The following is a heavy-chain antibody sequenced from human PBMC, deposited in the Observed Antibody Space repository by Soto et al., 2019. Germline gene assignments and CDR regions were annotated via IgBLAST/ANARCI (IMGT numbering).Heavy chain of an antibody. CDR2: ISGSGGST. CDR1: GFTFSSYA. CDR3: AKGDRGGSPKAQSKSPDY. D-gene: IGHD3-10*01. Sequence: GGSLRLSCAASGFTFSSYAMSWVRQAPGKGLEWVSAISGSGGSTYYADSVKGRFTISRDNSKNTLYLQINSLRAEDTAVYYCAKGDRGGSPKAQSKSPDYWGQGTLVTVSS. J-gene: IGHJ4*02. V-gene: IGHV3-23*01.